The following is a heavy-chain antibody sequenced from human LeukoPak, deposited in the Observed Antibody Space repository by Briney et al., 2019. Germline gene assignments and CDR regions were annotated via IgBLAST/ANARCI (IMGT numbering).Heavy chain of an antibody. CDR3: AKDQPYKWRDGETLTGYYDY. CDR2: IRYDGSNK. Sequence: GGSLRLSCAASEFTFSSYGMHWVRQAPGKGLEWVAFIRYDGSNKYYADSVKGRFTISRDNSKNTLFLQMNSLTVEDTAVYYCAKDQPYKWRDGETLTGYYDYWGQGTLVTVSS. J-gene: IGHJ4*02. D-gene: IGHD3-9*01. V-gene: IGHV3-30*02. CDR1: EFTFSSYG.